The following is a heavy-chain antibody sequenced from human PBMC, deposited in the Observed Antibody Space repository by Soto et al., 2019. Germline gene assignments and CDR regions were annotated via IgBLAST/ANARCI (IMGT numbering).Heavy chain of an antibody. J-gene: IGHJ4*02. D-gene: IGHD2-15*01. Sequence: SETLSLTCTVSGGSISSNYWTWIRQPPGKGLEWIGYVYNSGSTNYNPSLKSRVTISEDTSKSQFSLKVNPMTAADTAVYYCARYRREAVAGYTLDNWGQGILVTVSS. V-gene: IGHV4-59*01. CDR1: GGSISSNY. CDR3: ARYRREAVAGYTLDN. CDR2: VYNSGST.